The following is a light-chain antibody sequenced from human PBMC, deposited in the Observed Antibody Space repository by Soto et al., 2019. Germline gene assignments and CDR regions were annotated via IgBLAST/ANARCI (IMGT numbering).Light chain of an antibody. Sequence: DIQMTQSPSTLSTSIGDRVTITCRASQSISDSLAWYQQKPGKAPFLLISDASNLERGVPSRFSGSGSGTEFTLTISSMQPDDFATYYCQQYNGYSRTFGQGTKVEIK. J-gene: IGKJ1*01. CDR3: QQYNGYSRT. CDR1: QSISDS. CDR2: DAS. V-gene: IGKV1-5*01.